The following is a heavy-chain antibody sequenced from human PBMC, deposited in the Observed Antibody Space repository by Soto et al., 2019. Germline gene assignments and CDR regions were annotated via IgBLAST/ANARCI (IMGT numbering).Heavy chain of an antibody. V-gene: IGHV4-30-2*01. J-gene: IGHJ5*02. CDR1: GGSINSDGVS. CDR2: IYHSGTT. Sequence: QLQLQESGSGLLKPSQTLSLTCDVSGGSINSDGVSWSWVRQPPGKGLEWIGYIYHSGTTYYNPSLKSRVTLSVDRSKNQISLKLSSVTAVDTAVYFCARGVRYCSSSTCFGTWLDPWGQGTLVTVSS. CDR3: ARGVRYCSSSTCFGTWLDP. D-gene: IGHD2-2*01.